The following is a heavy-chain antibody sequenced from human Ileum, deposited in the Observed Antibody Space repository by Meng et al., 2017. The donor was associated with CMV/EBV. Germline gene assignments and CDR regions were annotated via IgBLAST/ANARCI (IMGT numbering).Heavy chain of an antibody. Sequence: QVQLQESGPGLVKPSGTLSLTCAVSGGSISSVTNLWNWVRQPPGKGLEWSGEVHHPGTTSYNPSLASRVTISVDKSKNQFSLKLTSVTAADTAVYYCADPPSGYWGQGTLVTVSS. V-gene: IGHV4-4*02. CDR2: VHHPGTT. CDR3: ADPPSGY. J-gene: IGHJ4*02. CDR1: GGSISSVTNL.